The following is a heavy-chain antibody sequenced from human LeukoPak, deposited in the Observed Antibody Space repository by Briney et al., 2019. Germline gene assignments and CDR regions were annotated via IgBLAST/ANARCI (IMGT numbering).Heavy chain of an antibody. V-gene: IGHV3-74*01. CDR3: ARAPSEIGGYYPEYFRH. Sequence: GGSLRLSCAASGFTFSSYWMHWVRQAPGKGLVWVSRIKSDGSTNYADSVKGRFTISRDNAKNTVSLQMNSLRAEDTGVYYCARAPSEIGGYYPEYFRHWGQGILFTVSS. D-gene: IGHD3-22*01. CDR1: GFTFSSYW. J-gene: IGHJ1*01. CDR2: IKSDGST.